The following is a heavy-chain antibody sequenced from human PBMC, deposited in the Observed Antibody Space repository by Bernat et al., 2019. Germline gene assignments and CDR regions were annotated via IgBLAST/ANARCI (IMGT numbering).Heavy chain of an antibody. J-gene: IGHJ2*01. Sequence: QVQLVQSGAEVKKPGASVKVSCKASGYTFTSYGISWVRQAPGQGLEWMGWISAYNGNTNYAQKLQGRVTMTTDTSTSTAYMELRSLRSDDTAVYYCARGRYYDSSGYPLYWYFDLWGRGTLVTVSS. CDR1: GYTFTSYG. V-gene: IGHV1-18*01. CDR3: ARGRYYDSSGYPLYWYFDL. CDR2: ISAYNGNT. D-gene: IGHD3-22*01.